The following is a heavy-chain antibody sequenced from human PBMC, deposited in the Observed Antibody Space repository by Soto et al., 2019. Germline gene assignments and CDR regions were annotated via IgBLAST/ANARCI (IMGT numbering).Heavy chain of an antibody. CDR2: ISAHNGNT. V-gene: IGHV1-18*01. CDR1: GYAFTTYG. J-gene: IGHJ4*02. D-gene: IGHD3-10*01. CDR3: ARGRYGAY. Sequence: QVHLVQSGAEVKKPGASVKVSCKGSGYAFTTYGITWVRQAPGQGLEWMGWISAHNGNTNYAQKLQGRVTVTRDTPTSIAYMELRGLRSDATALYSCARGRYGAYWGQGALVTVSS.